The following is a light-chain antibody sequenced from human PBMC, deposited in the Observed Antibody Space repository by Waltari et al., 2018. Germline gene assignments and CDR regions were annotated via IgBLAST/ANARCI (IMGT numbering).Light chain of an antibody. V-gene: IGKV1-5*03. CDR2: KES. Sequence: DIQMTQSPSTLSASVGDRVTITCRASQRISPWLAWFQQKPGKAPKPLIYKESILQSGVPSRFSGSGAGTEYAITISSLQPDDLATYYCQDYNTYTFGQGTKVGIK. J-gene: IGKJ1*01. CDR1: QRISPW. CDR3: QDYNTYT.